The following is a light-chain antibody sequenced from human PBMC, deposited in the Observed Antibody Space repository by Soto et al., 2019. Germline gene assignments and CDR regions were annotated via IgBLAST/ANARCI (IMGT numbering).Light chain of an antibody. CDR3: QQRSTWPFT. V-gene: IGKV3-11*01. J-gene: IGKJ3*01. CDR2: DAS. CDR1: QSVSSH. Sequence: EIVLTQSPATLSLSPGERATLSCRASQSVSSHLAWYQQKPGQGPRLLIYDASNRATGIPARFSGSGSGTDFTLTISSLEPEDFAVYYCQQRSTWPFTFGPGTKVDI.